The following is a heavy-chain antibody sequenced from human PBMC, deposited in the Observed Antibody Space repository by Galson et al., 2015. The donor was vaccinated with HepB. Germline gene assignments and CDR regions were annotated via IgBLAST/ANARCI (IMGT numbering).Heavy chain of an antibody. V-gene: IGHV1-46*03. D-gene: IGHD2-2*01. Sequence: SVKVSCKASGYTFTSYYMHWVRQAPGQGLEWMGIINPSGGSTSYAQKFQGRVTVTRDTSTSTVYMELSSLRSEDTAVYYCARGGPRDCSSTSCPIYYYYGMDVGGQGTTVTVSS. CDR2: INPSGGST. J-gene: IGHJ6*02. CDR3: ARGGPRDCSSTSCPIYYYYGMDV. CDR1: GYTFTSYY.